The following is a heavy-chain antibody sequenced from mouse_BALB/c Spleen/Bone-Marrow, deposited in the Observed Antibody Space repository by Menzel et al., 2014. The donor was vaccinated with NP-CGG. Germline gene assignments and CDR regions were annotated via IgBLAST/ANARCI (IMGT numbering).Heavy chain of an antibody. Sequence: QVQLQQPGPELVRPGVSVKISCKGSGYTFTDYAMHWVKQSHAKSLEWIGVISTYSGNTNYNQKFKGKATMTVDKSSSTAYMELARLTSEDSAIYYRASPIYYGNYEGFAYWGQGTLVTVSA. V-gene: IGHV1-67*01. CDR2: ISTYSGNT. CDR1: GYTFTDYA. D-gene: IGHD2-1*01. CDR3: ASPIYYGNYEGFAY. J-gene: IGHJ3*01.